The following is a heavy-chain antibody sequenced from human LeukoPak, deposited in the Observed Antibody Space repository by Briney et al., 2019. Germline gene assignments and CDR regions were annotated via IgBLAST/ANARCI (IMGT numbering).Heavy chain of an antibody. D-gene: IGHD2-2*01. CDR3: ARAGYCSSTTCYDLFDP. CDR2: ISSSGSTI. CDR1: GFTFSSYD. Sequence: GGSLRLSCAASGFTFSSYDMNWVRQAPGKGLEWVSYISSSGSTIYYADSVKGRFSISRDNAKNSLYLQMNSLRAEDTAVYYCARAGYCSSTTCYDLFDPWGPGNPGHRLL. V-gene: IGHV3-48*03. J-gene: IGHJ5*02.